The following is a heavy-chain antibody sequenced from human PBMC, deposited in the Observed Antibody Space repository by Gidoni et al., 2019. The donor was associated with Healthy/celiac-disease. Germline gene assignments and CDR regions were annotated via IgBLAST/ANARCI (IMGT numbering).Heavy chain of an antibody. V-gene: IGHV4-59*01. CDR2: IYYSGST. Sequence: GLEWIGYIYYSGSTNYNPSLKSRVTISVDTSKNQFSLKLSSVTAADTAVYYCARDSPDAFDIWGQGTMVTVSS. CDR3: ARDSPDAFDI. J-gene: IGHJ3*02.